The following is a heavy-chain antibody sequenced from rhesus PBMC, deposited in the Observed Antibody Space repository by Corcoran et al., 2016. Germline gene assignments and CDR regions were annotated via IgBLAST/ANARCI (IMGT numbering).Heavy chain of an antibody. V-gene: IGHV3-54*02. CDR1: GFTLGAFG. CDR2: NSYDGSQR. Sequence: EVQLLESGGDLVQPGGSLRLSCAASGFTLGAFGMHWVRQARGRGLEWLAFNSYDGSQRFHADSVKDRFISSRDNSKNTLSLQMNSLRAEDTAVYYCNNRFDVWGPGVLVTVSS. J-gene: IGHJ5-1*01. CDR3: NNRFDV.